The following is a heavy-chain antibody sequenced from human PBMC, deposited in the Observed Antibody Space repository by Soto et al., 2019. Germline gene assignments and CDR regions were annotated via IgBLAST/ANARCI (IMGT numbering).Heavy chain of an antibody. CDR2: ISGSDGST. D-gene: IGHD4-17*01. V-gene: IGHV3-23*01. CDR3: ANALTTVTTGNWFDP. CDR1: GFTFRSYA. J-gene: IGHJ5*02. Sequence: EVQLLESGGDLVQPGGSLRLSCAASGFTFRSYAMSWVRQAPGKGLELVSGISGSDGSTFYADSVKGRFTISRDNSKNTLYLQMNSLRAEDTAVYYCANALTTVTTGNWFDPWGQGTLVTVSS.